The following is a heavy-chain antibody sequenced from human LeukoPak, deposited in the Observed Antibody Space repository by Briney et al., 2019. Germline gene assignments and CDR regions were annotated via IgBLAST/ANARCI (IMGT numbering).Heavy chain of an antibody. CDR3: ARGPGYSYGYYHWFDP. CDR1: GGTFSSYA. Sequence: SVNVSCKASGGTFSSYAISWVRQAPGQGLEWMGGIIPIFGTANYAQKFQGRVTITADESTSTAYMELSSLRSEDTAVYYCARGPGYSYGYYHWFDPWGQGTLVTVSS. V-gene: IGHV1-69*01. CDR2: IIPIFGTA. J-gene: IGHJ5*02. D-gene: IGHD5-18*01.